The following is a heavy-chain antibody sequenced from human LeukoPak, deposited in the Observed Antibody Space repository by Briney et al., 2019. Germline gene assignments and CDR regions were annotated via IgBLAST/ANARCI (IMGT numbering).Heavy chain of an antibody. V-gene: IGHV1-69*05. Sequence: SVKVSCKASGGTFSSYAISWVRQAPGQGLEWMGGIIPIFGTANYAQKFQGRVTITTDESTSTAYMELSSLRSEDTAVYYCARSLTTFGVGPGDYYYYMDVWGKGTTVTVSS. D-gene: IGHD3-3*01. CDR3: ARSLTTFGVGPGDYYYYMDV. CDR1: GGTFSSYA. J-gene: IGHJ6*03. CDR2: IIPIFGTA.